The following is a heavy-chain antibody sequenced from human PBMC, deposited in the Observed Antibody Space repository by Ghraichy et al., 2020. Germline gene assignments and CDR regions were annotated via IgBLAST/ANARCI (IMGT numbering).Heavy chain of an antibody. CDR3: AKGWFGELSPFDY. CDR2: ISGSGSST. J-gene: IGHJ4*02. Sequence: GGSLRLSCGASGFTFSNYAMNWVRQAPGKGPEWVSTISGSGSSTYYTDSVKGRFTISRDNSKDTLYLQMNSLEAEDTAVYFCAKGWFGELSPFDYWGQGTLVTVSS. D-gene: IGHD3-10*01. V-gene: IGHV3-23*01. CDR1: GFTFSNYA.